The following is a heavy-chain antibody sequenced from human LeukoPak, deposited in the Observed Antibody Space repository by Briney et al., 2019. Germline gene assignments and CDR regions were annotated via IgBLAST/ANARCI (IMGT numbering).Heavy chain of an antibody. V-gene: IGHV3-23*01. Sequence: PGGSLRLSCAASGFTFSSYPMSWVRQAPGKGLEWVSANRGSGDSTYYADSVKGRFTISRDNSKNTLYLQMNSLRAEDTAVYYCAKAYPPLYYDFWSGYYTGDAFDIWGQGTMVTVSS. D-gene: IGHD3-3*01. CDR2: NRGSGDST. J-gene: IGHJ3*02. CDR3: AKAYPPLYYDFWSGYYTGDAFDI. CDR1: GFTFSSYP.